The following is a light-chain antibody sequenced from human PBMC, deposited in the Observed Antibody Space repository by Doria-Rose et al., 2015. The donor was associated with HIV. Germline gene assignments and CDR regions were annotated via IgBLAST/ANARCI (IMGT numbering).Light chain of an antibody. CDR2: GAS. CDR3: QQYGSTPPT. CDR1: QSVTSNY. V-gene: IGKV3-20*01. Sequence: TQSPGTLSLSPGERATLSCRASQSVTSNYLAWYQQKPGQAPRLLIYGASSRVTGIPDRFSGSGSGTDFTLTISRLEPEASAVYYCQQYGSTPPTFGQGTKVEI. J-gene: IGKJ1*01.